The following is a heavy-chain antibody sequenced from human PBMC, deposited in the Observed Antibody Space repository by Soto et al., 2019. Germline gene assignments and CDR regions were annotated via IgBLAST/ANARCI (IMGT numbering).Heavy chain of an antibody. J-gene: IGHJ6*02. Sequence: GGSLRLSCAASGFIFSDYYMSWVRQTPGKGLEWVSYISTRSTYTNYADSVKGRFTISRDNTKNSLYLQMDSLRVEDTAVYYCARDLAWKRGKVGRYYYGMDVWGQGTTVTVSS. D-gene: IGHD1-1*01. V-gene: IGHV3-11*06. CDR1: GFIFSDYY. CDR2: ISTRSTYT. CDR3: ARDLAWKRGKVGRYYYGMDV.